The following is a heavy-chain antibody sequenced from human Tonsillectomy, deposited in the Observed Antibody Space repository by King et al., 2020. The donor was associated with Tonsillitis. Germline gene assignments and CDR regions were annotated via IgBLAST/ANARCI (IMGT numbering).Heavy chain of an antibody. CDR1: GYTFTSSG. V-gene: IGHV1-18*01. Sequence: QLVQSGAEVKKPGASVKVSCKASGYTFTSSGISWVRQAPGQGLEWLGWISGNNGNTNYAQKLQGRVTMTTETSTSTAYMELRSLRSDDTAVYYCARDFQFHSSGYYDYWGQGTLVTVSS. D-gene: IGHD3-22*01. CDR2: ISGNNGNT. CDR3: ARDFQFHSSGYYDY. J-gene: IGHJ4*02.